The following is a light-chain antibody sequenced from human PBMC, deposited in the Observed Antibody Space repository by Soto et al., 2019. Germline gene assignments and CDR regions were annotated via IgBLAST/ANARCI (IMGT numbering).Light chain of an antibody. CDR3: QQYNNWPRRT. J-gene: IGKJ1*01. V-gene: IGKV3-15*01. CDR1: QSVSSN. Sequence: EIVMTQSPATLSVSPGERATLSCRASQSVSSNLAWYQQKPGQAPRLLIYGASTRATAIPARFSGSGSGTEFTLTISSLQSEDFAVYYCQQYNNWPRRTFGQGTKVEIK. CDR2: GAS.